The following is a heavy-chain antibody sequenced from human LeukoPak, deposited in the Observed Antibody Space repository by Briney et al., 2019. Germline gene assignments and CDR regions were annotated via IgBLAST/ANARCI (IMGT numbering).Heavy chain of an antibody. CDR3: ARGPPFYDFWSGYFDY. CDR2: ITPIFGTA. Sequence: VASVKVSCKASGGTFSSYAISWVRQAPGQGLEWMGGITPIFGTANYAQKFQGRVTITTDESTSTAYMELSSLRSEDTAVYYCARGPPFYDFWSGYFDYWGQGTLVTVSS. J-gene: IGHJ4*02. D-gene: IGHD3-3*01. CDR1: GGTFSSYA. V-gene: IGHV1-69*05.